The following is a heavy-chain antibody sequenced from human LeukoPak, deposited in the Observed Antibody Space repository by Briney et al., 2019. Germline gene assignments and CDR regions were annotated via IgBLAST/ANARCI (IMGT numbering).Heavy chain of an antibody. CDR3: ARVTVPLTGIAY. Sequence: ASVKVSCKASGYTFTSYGISWVRQAPGQGLEGLGWISAYNGNTNYAQKLQGRVTITTDTSTSTAYMELRRLRSDNTAVYYCARVTVPLTGIAYWGQGTLVTVSS. CDR2: ISAYNGNT. D-gene: IGHD3-9*01. CDR1: GYTFTSYG. V-gene: IGHV1-18*01. J-gene: IGHJ4*02.